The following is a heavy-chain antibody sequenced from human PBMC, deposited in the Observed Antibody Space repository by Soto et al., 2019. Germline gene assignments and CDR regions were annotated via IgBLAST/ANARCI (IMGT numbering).Heavy chain of an antibody. J-gene: IGHJ4*02. CDR3: VKDRFYDYVWGSARGIGYFDY. V-gene: IGHV3-23*01. D-gene: IGHD3-16*01. Sequence: GGSLRLSCAASGLTFSSYAMSWVRQAPGKGLEWVSAISGSGGSTYYADSVKGRFTISRDNSKGTVYLQMSSLTAEDTAVYYCVKDRFYDYVWGSARGIGYFDYWGQGTLVTVSS. CDR2: ISGSGGST. CDR1: GLTFSSYA.